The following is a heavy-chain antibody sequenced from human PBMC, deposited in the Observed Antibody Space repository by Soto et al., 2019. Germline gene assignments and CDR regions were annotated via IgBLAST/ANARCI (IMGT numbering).Heavy chain of an antibody. V-gene: IGHV1-46*01. CDR1: GYMFTNYF. Sequence: QVQLVQSGAEVKPPGASVKISCTSSGYMFTNYFIHWVRLAPGQGLQWIGIVNRNFGSTGTAQKVQGRATMSIDTSPSTVSLEVSSIRLEDTGVYFCARGGSVVLVPDDVHVDQYGMDLWGQGTTVTVS. CDR3: ARGGSVVLVPDDVHVDQYGMDL. CDR2: VNRNFGST. D-gene: IGHD3-3*02. J-gene: IGHJ6*02.